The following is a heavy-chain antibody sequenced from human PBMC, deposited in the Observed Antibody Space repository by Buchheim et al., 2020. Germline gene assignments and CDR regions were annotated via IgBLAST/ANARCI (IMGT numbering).Heavy chain of an antibody. J-gene: IGHJ2*01. V-gene: IGHV3-30-3*01. Sequence: QVQLVESGGGVVQPGRSLRLSCAASGFTFSNYAMHWVRQAPGKGLEWMALISYDGSNEYYASSVKGRVTISRDNSKNTLYLQMNSLRTEDTAVYYRARRSSSSYWYFDLWGRGTL. D-gene: IGHD6-13*01. CDR3: ARRSSSSYWYFDL. CDR2: ISYDGSNE. CDR1: GFTFSNYA.